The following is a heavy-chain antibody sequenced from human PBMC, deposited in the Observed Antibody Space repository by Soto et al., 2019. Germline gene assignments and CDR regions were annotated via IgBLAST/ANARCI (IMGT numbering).Heavy chain of an antibody. D-gene: IGHD3-10*01. V-gene: IGHV5-10-1*01. J-gene: IGHJ6*02. CDR1: GYSFTSYW. CDR2: IDPSDSYT. CDR3: ARQRYYYGLGSYSYYYYYGMDV. Sequence: GESLKISCKGSGYSFTSYWISWVRQMPGKGLEWMGRIDPSDSYTNYSPSFQGHVTISADKSISTAYLQWSSLKASDTAMYYCARQRYYYGLGSYSYYYYYGMDVWGQGTTVTVSS.